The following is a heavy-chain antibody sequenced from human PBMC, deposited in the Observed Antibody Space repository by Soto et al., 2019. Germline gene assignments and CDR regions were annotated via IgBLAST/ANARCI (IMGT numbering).Heavy chain of an antibody. CDR1: ELTFSSYE. CDR3: VRFGGAAAGPGDY. J-gene: IGHJ4*02. Sequence: VQLVESGGGLVQPGGSLRLSCVASELTFSSYEMNWVRQAPGKGLEWVSYISSSGATIYYTESVKGRFTISRDNAKNSLYLQMNSLRAEDTAVYYCVRFGGAAAGPGDYWGQGTLVTVSS. V-gene: IGHV3-48*03. CDR2: ISSSGATI. D-gene: IGHD6-13*01.